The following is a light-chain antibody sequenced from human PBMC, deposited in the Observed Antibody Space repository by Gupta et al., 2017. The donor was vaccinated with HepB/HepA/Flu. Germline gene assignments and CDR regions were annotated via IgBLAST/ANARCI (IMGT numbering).Light chain of an antibody. CDR1: SLRSNY. Sequence: SSELTQDPAVSAALGQTVRINCQGASLRSNYASWYQQKPGQAPVLVIYGKNNRPSGIPDRFSGSSSGNTASLTITGAQAEDEADYYCNSRDSSGNHQVVFGGGTKLTVL. CDR2: GKN. V-gene: IGLV3-19*01. CDR3: NSRDSSGNHQVV. J-gene: IGLJ2*01.